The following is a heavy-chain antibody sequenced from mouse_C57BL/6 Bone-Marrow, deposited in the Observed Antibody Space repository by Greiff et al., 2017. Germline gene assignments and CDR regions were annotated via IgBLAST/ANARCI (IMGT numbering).Heavy chain of an antibody. CDR2: ISGGGGNT. Sequence: EVKVVESGGGLVKPGGSLKLSCAASGFTFSSYTMSWVRQTPEKRLEWVATISGGGGNTYYPDTMERRFIISRDNTKKTLYLQMSRLRSEDTALYYCARIYSRGDWYFDVWGTGTTVTVSS. D-gene: IGHD2-1*01. J-gene: IGHJ1*03. V-gene: IGHV5-9*01. CDR1: GFTFSSYT. CDR3: ARIYSRGDWYFDV.